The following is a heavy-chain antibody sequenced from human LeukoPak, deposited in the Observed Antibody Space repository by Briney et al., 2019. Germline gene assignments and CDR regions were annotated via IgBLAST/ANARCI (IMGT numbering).Heavy chain of an antibody. CDR2: IIPIFGTA. V-gene: IGHV1-69*05. CDR3: ARALKQLAQVDAFDI. CDR1: GGTFSSYA. Sequence: VASVKVSCKASGGTFSSYAISWVRQAPGQGLEWMGGIIPIFGTANYAQKFQGRVTITTDESTSTAYMELSSLRSEDTAVYYCARALKQLAQVDAFDIWGQGTMVTVSS. J-gene: IGHJ3*02. D-gene: IGHD6-6*01.